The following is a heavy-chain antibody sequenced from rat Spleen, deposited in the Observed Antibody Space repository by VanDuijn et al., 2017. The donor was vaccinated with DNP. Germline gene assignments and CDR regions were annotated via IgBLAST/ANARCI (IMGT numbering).Heavy chain of an antibody. J-gene: IGHJ3*01. CDR2: INYSGST. CDR3: ASTTGITTGFAY. Sequence: EVRLQESGPGLVQPSQSLSLTCSVTGYSITSNYWAWIRKFPGNKMEWIGYINYSGSTGYNPSLKSRISITRDTSKNQFFLQLNSVTTEDTATYYCASTTGITTGFAYWGQGTLVTVSS. D-gene: IGHD1-9*01. V-gene: IGHV3-1*01. CDR1: GYSITSNY.